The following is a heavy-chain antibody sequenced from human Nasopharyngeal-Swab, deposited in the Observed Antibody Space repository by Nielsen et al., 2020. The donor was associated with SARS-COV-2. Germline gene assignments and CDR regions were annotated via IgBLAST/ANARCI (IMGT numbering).Heavy chain of an antibody. V-gene: IGHV3-7*05. CDR2: IKEDGSEK. J-gene: IGHJ4*02. Sequence: GGSLRLSCAASGSTFSSYWVSWVRQAPGKGLEWVAYIKEDGSEKYFVDSVKGRFTISRDNAKNSLYLQMNSLRAEDTAVYYCARDYTRFDYWGQGTLVTVSS. D-gene: IGHD3-16*01. CDR1: GSTFSSYW. CDR3: ARDYTRFDY.